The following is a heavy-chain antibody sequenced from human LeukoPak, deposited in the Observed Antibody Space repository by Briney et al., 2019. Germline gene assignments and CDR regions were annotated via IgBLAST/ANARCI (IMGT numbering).Heavy chain of an antibody. V-gene: IGHV4-4*07. J-gene: IGHJ5*02. CDR2: IYTSGST. D-gene: IGHD6-6*01. CDR1: GVSISSYY. CDR3: ARDRGKGVAARLTYNWFDP. Sequence: SETLSLTCTVSGVSISSYYWSWIRQPAGKGLEWIGRIYTSGSTNYNPSLKSRVTMSVDTSKNQFSLKLSSVTAADTAVYYCARDRGKGVAARLTYNWFDPWGQGTLVTVSS.